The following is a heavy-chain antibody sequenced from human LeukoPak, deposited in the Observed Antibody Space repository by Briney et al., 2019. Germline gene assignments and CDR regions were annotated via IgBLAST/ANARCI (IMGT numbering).Heavy chain of an antibody. CDR2: IKQDGSEK. CDR1: GFTFSASA. D-gene: IGHD1-1*01. J-gene: IGHJ4*02. Sequence: GGSLRLSCAAAGFTFSASAMNWVRQAPGQGLEWVANIKQDGSEKDYVDSVKGRFTISRDNVKNSLFLQMNSLRVEDTATYYCAIGIQLPDWGQGTLVTVSS. V-gene: IGHV3-7*01. CDR3: AIGIQLPD.